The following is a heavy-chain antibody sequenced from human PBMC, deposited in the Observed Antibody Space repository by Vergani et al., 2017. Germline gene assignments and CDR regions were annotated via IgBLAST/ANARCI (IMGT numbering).Heavy chain of an antibody. CDR2: IYYSGST. Sequence: QVQLQESGPGLVKPSETLSLTCTVSGGSISSYYWSWIRQPPGKGLEWIGYIYYSGSTNYNPSLKSRVTISVDTSKNQFALKLRSVTAADTAVYYCARGRGQLVQYYYYMDVWGKGNTVTVS. J-gene: IGHJ6*03. CDR1: GGSISSYY. CDR3: ARGRGQLVQYYYYMDV. V-gene: IGHV4-59*01. D-gene: IGHD6-6*01.